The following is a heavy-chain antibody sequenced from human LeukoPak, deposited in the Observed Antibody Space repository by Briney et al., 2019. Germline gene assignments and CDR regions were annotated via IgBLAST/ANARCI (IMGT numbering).Heavy chain of an antibody. Sequence: GGPLRLSCAVSGFNFDDYAMHWVRQAPGRGLEWVSGINWKTGNGIYADSVKGRFTISRDNAKNSLYLQMSSLRAEDTALYYCTRRAARWQFDLWGRGTLLNVSS. CDR2: INWKTGNG. J-gene: IGHJ2*01. CDR3: TRRAARWQFDL. CDR1: GFNFDDYA. D-gene: IGHD5-24*01. V-gene: IGHV3-9*01.